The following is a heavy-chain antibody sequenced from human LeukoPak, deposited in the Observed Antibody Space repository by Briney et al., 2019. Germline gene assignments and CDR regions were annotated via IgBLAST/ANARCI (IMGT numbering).Heavy chain of an antibody. CDR3: AKVEATWDYYGMDV. V-gene: IGHV3-23*01. J-gene: IGHJ6*02. D-gene: IGHD7-27*01. CDR2: ISGSGGST. CDR1: GFTFSSYA. Sequence: GGSLRLSCAASGFTFSSYAMSWVRQAPGKGREWVSAISGSGGSTYYADSVKGRFTISRDNSKNTLYLQMNSLRAEDTAVYYCAKVEATWDYYGMDVWGQGTTVTVSS.